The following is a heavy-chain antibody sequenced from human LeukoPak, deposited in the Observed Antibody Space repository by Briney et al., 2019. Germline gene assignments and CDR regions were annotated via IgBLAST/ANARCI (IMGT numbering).Heavy chain of an antibody. Sequence: SETLSLTCAVYGGSFSGYYWSWIRQPAGKGLEWIGSIYYSGSTYYNPSLKSRVTISVDTSKNQFSLKLSSVTAADTAVYYCARWVTTVTTGFNYWGQGTLVTVSS. CDR3: ARWVTTVTTGFNY. CDR1: GGSFSGYY. V-gene: IGHV4-59*05. J-gene: IGHJ4*02. CDR2: IYYSGST. D-gene: IGHD4-17*01.